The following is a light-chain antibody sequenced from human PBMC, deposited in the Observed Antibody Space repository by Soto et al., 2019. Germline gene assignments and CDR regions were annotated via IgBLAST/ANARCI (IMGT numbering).Light chain of an antibody. Sequence: EIEMTQSPATLSVSPGERATFSCRASQRVSNNLAWYQQKPGQAPRLLIYGAFTRAAGIPARFSGSGSGTQFTLTISSLQSEDFAVYYCHQYDNWPPTFGPETKVDIK. V-gene: IGKV3-15*01. J-gene: IGKJ3*01. CDR2: GAF. CDR1: QRVSNN. CDR3: HQYDNWPPT.